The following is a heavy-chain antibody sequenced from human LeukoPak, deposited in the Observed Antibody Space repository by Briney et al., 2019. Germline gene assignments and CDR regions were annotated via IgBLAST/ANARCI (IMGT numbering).Heavy chain of an antibody. D-gene: IGHD2-15*01. CDR3: GKDGVVVAATNWFDP. CDR1: GYTFTGYY. CDR2: INPNSGGT. J-gene: IGHJ5*02. V-gene: IGHV1-2*02. Sequence: GASVKVSCKASGYTFTGYYMHWVRQAPGQGLEWMGWINPNSGGTNYAQKFQGRVTMTRDTSISTAYMELSRLRSDDTAVNYCGKDGVVVAATNWFDPWGEGTLVTVST.